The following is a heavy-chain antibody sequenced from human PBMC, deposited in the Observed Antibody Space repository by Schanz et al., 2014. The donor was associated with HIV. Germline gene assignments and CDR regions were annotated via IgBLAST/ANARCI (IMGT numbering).Heavy chain of an antibody. V-gene: IGHV3-30*03. J-gene: IGHJ2*01. CDR3: STSGYYPPDL. D-gene: IGHD3-3*01. CDR1: GFTFSSYG. CDR2: ISYDGSKK. Sequence: VQLVESGGGVVQPGRSLRLSCAASGFTFSSYGMHWVRQAPGKGLEWVVVISYDGSKKYYADSVKGRFTISRDNAKNSLYLQMNSLRAEDTAVYYCSTSGYYPPDLWGRGTLVTVSS.